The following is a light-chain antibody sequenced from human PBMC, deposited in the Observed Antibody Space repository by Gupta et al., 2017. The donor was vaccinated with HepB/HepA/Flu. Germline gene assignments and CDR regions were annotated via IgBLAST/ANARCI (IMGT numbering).Light chain of an antibody. CDR2: ENS. CDR1: SSNIGNNY. J-gene: IGLJ2*01. Sequence: QSVLTQPPSVSAAPGQKVTISCSGSSSNIGNNYVSWYQQLPQTAPKLLIYENSNRPSGIPDRFSGSKSGTSATLGITGLQTGDEADYYCETWDSSLSAGVFGGGTKLTVL. CDR3: ETWDSSLSAGV. V-gene: IGLV1-51*02.